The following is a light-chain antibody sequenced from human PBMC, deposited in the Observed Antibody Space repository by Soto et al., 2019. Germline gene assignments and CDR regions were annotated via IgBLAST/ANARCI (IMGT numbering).Light chain of an antibody. CDR3: QAWDSGTVV. Sequence: QSVLTQSPSASASLGASVKLTCTLRSGHSSYAIAWHQQQPEKGPRYLMKLNSDGSHSKGDGIPDRFSGSSSGAERYLTISSLQSEDESEYYCQAWDSGTVVFGGGTKLTVL. V-gene: IGLV4-69*01. CDR2: LNSDGSH. J-gene: IGLJ2*01. CDR1: SGHSSYA.